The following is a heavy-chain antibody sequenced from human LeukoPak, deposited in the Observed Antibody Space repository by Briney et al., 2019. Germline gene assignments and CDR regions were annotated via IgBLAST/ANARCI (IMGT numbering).Heavy chain of an antibody. V-gene: IGHV4-59*08. Sequence: SETLSLTCTDSGGSISSYYWSWIRQPPGKGLEWIGYIYYSGSTNYNPSLKSRVTISVDTSKNQFSLKLSSVTAADTAVYYCARRLPGSPFDYWGQGTLVTVSS. CDR1: GGSISSYY. J-gene: IGHJ4*02. CDR3: ARRLPGSPFDY. D-gene: IGHD3-10*01. CDR2: IYYSGST.